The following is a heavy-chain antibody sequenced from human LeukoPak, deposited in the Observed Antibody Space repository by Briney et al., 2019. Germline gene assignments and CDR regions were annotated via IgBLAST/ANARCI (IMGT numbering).Heavy chain of an antibody. V-gene: IGHV1-18*01. D-gene: IGHD4/OR15-4a*01. CDR1: GYIFTTFG. Sequence: GSVKVSCKASGYIFTTFGFTWVRQAPGQGLEWMGWISSNNGNTNYAQNLQGRVTMTTDTLTNTAYMELRSLRSDDTAVYYCARRAGAYSHPYDYWGQGTLVTVSS. J-gene: IGHJ4*02. CDR3: ARRAGAYSHPYDY. CDR2: ISSNNGNT.